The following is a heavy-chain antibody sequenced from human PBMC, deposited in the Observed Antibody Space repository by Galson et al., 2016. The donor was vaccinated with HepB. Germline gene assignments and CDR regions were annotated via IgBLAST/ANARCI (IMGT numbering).Heavy chain of an antibody. CDR1: GFTFSSYW. D-gene: IGHD3-10*01. Sequence: SLRLSCAASGFTFSSYWMSWVRQAPGKGLEWVANVKRDGSERYYVDSVKGRFTISRDNAKNSLFLQMNSLRVEDTAVYYCARGANRGRPFDHWGQGTLVTVSS. CDR2: VKRDGSER. CDR3: ARGANRGRPFDH. V-gene: IGHV3-7*03. J-gene: IGHJ4*02.